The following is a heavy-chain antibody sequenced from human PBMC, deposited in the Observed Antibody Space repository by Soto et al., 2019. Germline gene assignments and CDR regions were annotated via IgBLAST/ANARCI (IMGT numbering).Heavy chain of an antibody. CDR1: GGSFSDYY. CDR2: INRSGST. Sequence: QVQLQQWGAGLLKPSETLSLTCAVYGGSFSDYYWNWIRQPPGKGLEWIGEINRSGSTNYNPSLKSRVTISVDPSKNQFSLKLTSVTAADTAVYYCAGGNALSYWDQGTLVTVSS. J-gene: IGHJ4*02. CDR3: AGGNALSY. D-gene: IGHD2-2*01. V-gene: IGHV4-34*01.